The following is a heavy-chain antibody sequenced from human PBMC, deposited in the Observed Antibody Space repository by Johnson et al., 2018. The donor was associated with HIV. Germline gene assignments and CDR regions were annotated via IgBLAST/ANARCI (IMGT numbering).Heavy chain of an antibody. Sequence: QVQLVESGGGVVRPGGSLRLSCAASGFTFSSYGMHWVRQAPGKGLEWVAVIWYDGSQKYYTDSVKGRFTISRDNSKNTLYLQMNSLRVEDTAVYYCASEVRGVLDIWGQGTMVTVSS. D-gene: IGHD3-10*01. J-gene: IGHJ3*02. CDR2: IWYDGSQK. CDR3: ASEVRGVLDI. CDR1: GFTFSSYG. V-gene: IGHV3-33*08.